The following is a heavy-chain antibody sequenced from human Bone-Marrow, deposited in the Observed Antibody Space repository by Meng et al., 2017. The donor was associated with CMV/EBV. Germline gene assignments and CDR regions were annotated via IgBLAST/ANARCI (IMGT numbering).Heavy chain of an antibody. CDR3: ASSRRGYSGYDTYYYGMDV. CDR2: IIPILGIA. J-gene: IGHJ6*02. D-gene: IGHD5-12*01. CDR1: GGTFSSYA. V-gene: IGHV1-69*10. Sequence: SVKVSCKASGGTFSSYAISWVRQAPGQGLEWMGGIIPILGIANYAQKFQGRVTMTADKSTSTAYMELSSLRSEDTAVYYCASSRRGYSGYDTYYYGMDVWGQGTTVTVSS.